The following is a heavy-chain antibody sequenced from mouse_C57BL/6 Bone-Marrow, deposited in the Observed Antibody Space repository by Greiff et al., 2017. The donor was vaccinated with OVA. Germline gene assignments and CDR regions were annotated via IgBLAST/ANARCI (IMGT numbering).Heavy chain of an antibody. Sequence: QVQLQQPGAELVRPGTSVKLSCKASGYTFTSYWMHWVKQRPGQGLEWIGVIDPSDSYTNYNQKFKGKATLTVDTSSSTAYMQLSSLTSEDSAVYYCAEDYDGYWGQGTTLTVSS. V-gene: IGHV1-59*01. J-gene: IGHJ2*01. D-gene: IGHD2-4*01. CDR3: AEDYDGY. CDR1: GYTFTSYW. CDR2: IDPSDSYT.